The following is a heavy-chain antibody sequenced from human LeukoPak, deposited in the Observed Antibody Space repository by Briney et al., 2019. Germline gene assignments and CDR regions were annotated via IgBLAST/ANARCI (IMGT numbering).Heavy chain of an antibody. V-gene: IGHV3-48*04. J-gene: IGHJ4*02. CDR2: ISSSGSTI. D-gene: IGHD3-22*01. CDR3: AREWDLNYYDSSGYIDY. CDR1: GFTFSSYA. Sequence: GGSLRLSCAASGFTFSSYAMSWVRQAPGKGLEWVSYISSSGSTIYNADSVKGRFTISRDNAKNSLYLQMNSLRAEDTAVYYCAREWDLNYYDSSGYIDYWGQGTLVTVSS.